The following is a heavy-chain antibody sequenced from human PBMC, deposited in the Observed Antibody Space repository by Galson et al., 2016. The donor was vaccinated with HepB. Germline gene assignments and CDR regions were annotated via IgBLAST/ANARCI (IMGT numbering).Heavy chain of an antibody. V-gene: IGHV3-33*01. Sequence: SLRLSCAGSGFSFSTYAVHWVRQTPGKGLEWVAVIWSGAIKKYYADSVEGRFTISRDDSENTVYLQINTLRVADTAMYYCASSIAVAGIIDYWGQGTLVTVSA. CDR2: IWSGAIKK. J-gene: IGHJ4*02. CDR1: GFSFSTYA. CDR3: ASSIAVAGIIDY. D-gene: IGHD6-19*01.